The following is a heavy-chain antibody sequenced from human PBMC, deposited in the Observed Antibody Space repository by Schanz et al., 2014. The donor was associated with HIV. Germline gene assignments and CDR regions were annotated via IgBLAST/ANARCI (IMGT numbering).Heavy chain of an antibody. CDR1: GYTFSTYG. Sequence: QVQLVQSGDEVKKPGASVKVSCKASGYTFSTYGISWVRQAPGQGLEWMGWISAYNGHPHYGQKFQGRFTMTSDTSXXTAYMELRNLRSDDTAVFYCARVGAGVTVFFDYWGQGTLVSVSS. V-gene: IGHV1-18*01. J-gene: IGHJ4*02. CDR3: ARVGAGVTVFFDY. D-gene: IGHD3-10*01. CDR2: ISAYNGHP.